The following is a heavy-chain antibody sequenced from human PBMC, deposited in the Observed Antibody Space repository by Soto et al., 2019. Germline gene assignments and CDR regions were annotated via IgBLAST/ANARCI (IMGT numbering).Heavy chain of an antibody. CDR3: ATDQRSGSYY. CDR2: FDPEDGET. Sequence: GPSVKVSCKVSGYTLTELSMHWLRQAPGKGLEWMGGFDPEDGETIYAQKFQGRVTMTEDTSTDTAYMELSSLRSEDTAVYYCATDQRSGSYYWGQGTLVTVSS. D-gene: IGHD1-26*01. CDR1: GYTLTELS. J-gene: IGHJ4*02. V-gene: IGHV1-24*01.